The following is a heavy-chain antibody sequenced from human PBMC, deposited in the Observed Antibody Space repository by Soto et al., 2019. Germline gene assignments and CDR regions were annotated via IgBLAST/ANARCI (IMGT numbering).Heavy chain of an antibody. J-gene: IGHJ5*02. V-gene: IGHV2-5*02. CDR2: IYWDDDK. CDR3: AHKPPEIAAAGDWLDP. Sequence: QITLKESGPTLVKPTQTLTLTCTFSGFSLSTSGVGVGWIRQPPGKALEWLALIYWDDDKRYSPSLKSRLTITKDTSKNQVVLTMTNMDPVDTATYYCAHKPPEIAAAGDWLDPWGQGTLVTVSS. D-gene: IGHD6-13*01. CDR1: GFSLSTSGVG.